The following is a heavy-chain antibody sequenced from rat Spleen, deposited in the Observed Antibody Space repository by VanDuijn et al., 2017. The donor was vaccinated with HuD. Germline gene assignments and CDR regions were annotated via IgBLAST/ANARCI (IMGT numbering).Heavy chain of an antibody. Sequence: QVQLKESGPGLVQPSQTLSLTCTVSGLSLTSNSVSWIRQPPGKGLEWMGVMWSGGSTAYNSALKSRLRISRDTSKSQVFLKMNSRQTEDTAIDYCTRDREYYDGTYYSSSPFAYWGQGTLVTVSS. CDR2: MWSGGST. D-gene: IGHD1-12*02. CDR3: TRDREYYDGTYYSSSPFAY. V-gene: IGHV2-47*01. CDR1: GLSLTSNS. J-gene: IGHJ3*01.